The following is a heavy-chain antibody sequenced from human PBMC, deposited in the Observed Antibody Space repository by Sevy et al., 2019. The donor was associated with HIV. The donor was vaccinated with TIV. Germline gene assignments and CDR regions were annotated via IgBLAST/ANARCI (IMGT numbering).Heavy chain of an antibody. J-gene: IGHJ3*02. V-gene: IGHV3-23*01. CDR1: GFTFTSYA. D-gene: IGHD3-22*01. CDR2: IYGSGGAT. Sequence: GGFLRLSCKPSGFTFTSYAMSWVRQAPGKGLEWVSTIYGSGGATYYADSVKGRFTISRDNSKNTLYLQMNSLRIEDTAVYYCAGRRYDSSGSFDAFDIWGQGTMVTVSS. CDR3: AGRRYDSSGSFDAFDI.